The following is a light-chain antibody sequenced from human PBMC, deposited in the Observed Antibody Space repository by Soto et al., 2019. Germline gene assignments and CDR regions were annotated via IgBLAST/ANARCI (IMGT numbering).Light chain of an antibody. CDR1: QSVGSY. CDR3: QQRSNWPRGT. Sequence: EIVLTQSPATLSLSPGERATHSCRASQSVGSYLGWYQHKPGQAPRLLIYDASNRAPGIPARFSGSGSGTDFTLTISSLEPEDFAVYYCQQRSNWPRGTFGQGTKLEIK. CDR2: DAS. J-gene: IGKJ2*01. V-gene: IGKV3-11*01.